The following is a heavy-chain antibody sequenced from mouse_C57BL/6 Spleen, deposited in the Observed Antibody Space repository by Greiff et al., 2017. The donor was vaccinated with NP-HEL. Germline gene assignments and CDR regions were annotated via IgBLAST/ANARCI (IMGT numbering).Heavy chain of an antibody. Sequence: VKLQQPGAELVKPGASVKVSCKASGYTFTSYWMHWVKQRPGQGLEWIGRIHPSDSDTNYNQKFKGKATLTVDKSSSTAYMQLSSLTSEDSAVYYCAIGSITTVVAPYYAMDYWGQGTSVTVSS. V-gene: IGHV1-74*01. CDR1: GYTFTSYW. CDR3: AIGSITTVVAPYYAMDY. CDR2: IHPSDSDT. J-gene: IGHJ4*01. D-gene: IGHD1-1*01.